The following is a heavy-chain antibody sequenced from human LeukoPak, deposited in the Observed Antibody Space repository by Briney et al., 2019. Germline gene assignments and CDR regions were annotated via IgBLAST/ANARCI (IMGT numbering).Heavy chain of an antibody. V-gene: IGHV3-21*01. CDR3: SRNVPAAGTDWYFDL. CDR2: ICSSSSYI. CDR1: GFTFSSYS. J-gene: IGHJ2*01. Sequence: GGSLRLSCAASGFTFSSYSMNWVRQAPGRGLEWVSSICSSSSYIYYTDSVKGRFTISRDNAKNSLYLQMDSLRAEDTAVYYCSRNVPAAGTDWYFDLWGRGTLVTVSS. D-gene: IGHD6-13*01.